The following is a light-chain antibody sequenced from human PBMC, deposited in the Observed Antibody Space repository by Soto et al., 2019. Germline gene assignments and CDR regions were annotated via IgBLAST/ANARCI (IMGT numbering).Light chain of an antibody. J-gene: IGKJ4*01. V-gene: IGKV3-11*01. Sequence: DIVLTQSPATLSLSPKERAALSCRASQSVSSYLAWYQQKPGQAPRLLIYDASNRATGIPARFSGSGSGTDFTLTISSLEPEDFAVYYCQQRLTSGGVSKVDI. CDR2: DAS. CDR3: QQRLT. CDR1: QSVSSY.